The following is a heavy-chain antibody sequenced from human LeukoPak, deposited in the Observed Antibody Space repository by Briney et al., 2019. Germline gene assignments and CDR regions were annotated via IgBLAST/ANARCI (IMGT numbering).Heavy chain of an antibody. CDR3: ASTVDDSSGYLYFDY. CDR2: INPNSGGT. V-gene: IGHV1-2*02. J-gene: IGHJ4*02. D-gene: IGHD3-22*01. CDR1: GYTFTGYY. Sequence: GASVKVSCKASGYTFTGYYMHWVRQAPGQGLEWMGWINPNSGGTNYAQKFQGRVTMTRDTSIGTAYMELSRLRSDDTAVYYCASTVDDSSGYLYFDYWGQGTLVTVSS.